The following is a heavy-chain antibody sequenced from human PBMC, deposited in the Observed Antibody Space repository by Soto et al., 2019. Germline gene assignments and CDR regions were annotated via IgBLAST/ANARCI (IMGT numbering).Heavy chain of an antibody. CDR2: VNDRWGS. Sequence: PSETLSLTCTVSGGSISDYYWAWIRLPPGKGLEWIGYVNDRWGSHYNPSLKSRVAISLDTSKSQFSLTLYSVTAADTAVYYCARFFCSGGSCPDNWFDPWGQGTLVTVSS. D-gene: IGHD2-15*01. V-gene: IGHV4-59*12. CDR1: GGSISDYY. J-gene: IGHJ5*02. CDR3: ARFFCSGGSCPDNWFDP.